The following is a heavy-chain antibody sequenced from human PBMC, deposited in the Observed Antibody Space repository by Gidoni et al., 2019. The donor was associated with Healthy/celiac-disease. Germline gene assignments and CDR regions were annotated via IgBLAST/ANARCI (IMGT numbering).Heavy chain of an antibody. D-gene: IGHD3-16*02. V-gene: IGHV3-48*01. J-gene: IGHJ4*02. CDR3: ARGISTTFGGVIGH. CDR2: ISSSSSTI. CDR1: GFTFSSYS. Sequence: EVQVVESGGGLVQPGGSLRLSCAVSGFTFSSYSMNWVRQAPGKGLEWVSYISSSSSTIYYADSVKGRFTISRDNAKNSLYLQMNSLRAEDTAVYYCARGISTTFGGVIGHWGQGTLVTVSS.